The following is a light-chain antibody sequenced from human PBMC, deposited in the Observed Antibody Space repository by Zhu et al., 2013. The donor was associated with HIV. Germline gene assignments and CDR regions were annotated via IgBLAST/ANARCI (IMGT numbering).Light chain of an antibody. V-gene: IGKV3-11*01. CDR1: QGVHSY. Sequence: EIVLTQSPGTLSLSPGERATLSCRASQGVHSYVAWYQQKAGQAPRLLIYDASNRAAGIPARFSGSGSGTDFTLTISSLEPEDFAVYYCQQRSNWPYNFGQGTKMEIK. CDR3: QQRSNWPYN. J-gene: IGKJ2*01. CDR2: DAS.